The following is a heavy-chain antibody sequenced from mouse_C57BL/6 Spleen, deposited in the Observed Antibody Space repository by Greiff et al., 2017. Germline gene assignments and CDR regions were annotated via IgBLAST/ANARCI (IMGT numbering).Heavy chain of an antibody. V-gene: IGHV1-18*01. CDR3: AREGVYDYDSYYYAMDY. CDR1: GYTFTDYN. Sequence: VQLKESGPELVKPGASVKIPCKASGYTFTDYNMDWVKQSHGKSLEWIGDINPNNGGTIYNQKFKGKATLTVDKSSSTAYMELRSLTSEDTAVYYCAREGVYDYDSYYYAMDYWGQGTSVTVSS. J-gene: IGHJ4*01. CDR2: INPNNGGT. D-gene: IGHD2-4*01.